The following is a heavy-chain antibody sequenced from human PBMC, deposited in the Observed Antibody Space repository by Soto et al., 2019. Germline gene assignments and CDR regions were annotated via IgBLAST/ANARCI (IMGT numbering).Heavy chain of an antibody. CDR1: GYTFTSYA. D-gene: IGHD3-9*01. CDR3: ARDLGDLNDILTGYGYFDY. J-gene: IGHJ4*02. CDR2: INAGNGNT. V-gene: IGHV1-3*01. Sequence: ASVKVSCKASGYTFTSYAMHWVRQAPGQRLEWMGWINAGNGNTKYSQKFQGRVTITRDTSASTAYMELSSLRSEDTAVYYCARDLGDLNDILTGYGYFDYWGQGTLVTVSS.